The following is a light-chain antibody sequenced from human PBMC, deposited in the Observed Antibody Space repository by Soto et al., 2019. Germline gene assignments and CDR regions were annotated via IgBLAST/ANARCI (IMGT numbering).Light chain of an antibody. CDR3: QQYNSYWA. V-gene: IGKV1-5*03. CDR1: QSISSW. J-gene: IGKJ1*01. Sequence: DIQMTRAPSKLCRSAGDRVTITCRASQSISSWLAWYQQKPGKAPKLLIYKASSLESGVPSRFSGSGYGTEFTLTIRSLQPDEFATYYCQQYNSYWAVGPGTKVDIK. CDR2: KAS.